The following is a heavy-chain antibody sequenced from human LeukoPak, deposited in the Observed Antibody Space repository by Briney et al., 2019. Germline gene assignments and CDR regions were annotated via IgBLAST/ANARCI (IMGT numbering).Heavy chain of an antibody. D-gene: IGHD3-22*01. CDR2: ISAYNGNT. Sequence: GASVTVSFKASGYTFTIYGISWVRQAPGQGLEWMGWISAYNGNTNYAQKLQGRVTMTTDTSTSTAYMELRSLRSDDTAVYYCARVRETYYYDSNGMDVWGQGTTVTVSS. J-gene: IGHJ6*02. CDR3: ARVRETYYYDSNGMDV. CDR1: GYTFTIYG. V-gene: IGHV1-18*01.